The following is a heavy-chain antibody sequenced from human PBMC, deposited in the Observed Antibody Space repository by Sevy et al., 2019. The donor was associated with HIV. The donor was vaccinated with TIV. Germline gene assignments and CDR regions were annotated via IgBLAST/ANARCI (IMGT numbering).Heavy chain of an antibody. D-gene: IGHD6-13*01. V-gene: IGHV3-30*04. J-gene: IGHJ4*02. Sequence: GGSLRLSCAVSGFIFNNYAMHWVRQAPGKGLEWAAGISHDGSNKYYGDSVKGRFTISRDNSKNTVYLQMNSLRAEDTAVYYCARALSTWYYSDYWGQGTLVTVSS. CDR3: ARALSTWYYSDY. CDR2: ISHDGSNK. CDR1: GFIFNNYA.